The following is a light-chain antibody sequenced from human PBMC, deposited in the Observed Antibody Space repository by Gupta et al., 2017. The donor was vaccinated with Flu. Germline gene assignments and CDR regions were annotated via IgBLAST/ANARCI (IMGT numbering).Light chain of an antibody. Sequence: VKLTCTLSSGHSSYIIAWHQQQPGKATRYLMVREGRGSYNRGSGVPDRFSGSSNGADRYINISNLQSDDEADYYCGTWGSSTRIFGGGTKLTVL. J-gene: IGLJ2*01. CDR1: SGHSSYI. V-gene: IGLV4-60*03. CDR3: GTWGSSTRI. CDR2: REGRGSY.